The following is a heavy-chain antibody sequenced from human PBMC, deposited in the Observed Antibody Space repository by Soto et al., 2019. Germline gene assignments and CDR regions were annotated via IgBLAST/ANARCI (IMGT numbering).Heavy chain of an antibody. J-gene: IGHJ4*02. V-gene: IGHV3-21*02. D-gene: IGHD1-26*01. Sequence: EVQLVESGGGLVAPGGSLRLSCVASGFTLTTYTMNWVRQAPGTGLEWVSSINGRSNYKYYSESVKGRFTISRDNAQNLMFLQMSRLGPEDTAVYYCVREDGVVGASSAFDSWGQGTLVTVSS. CDR3: VREDGVVGASSAFDS. CDR1: GFTLTTYT. CDR2: INGRSNYK.